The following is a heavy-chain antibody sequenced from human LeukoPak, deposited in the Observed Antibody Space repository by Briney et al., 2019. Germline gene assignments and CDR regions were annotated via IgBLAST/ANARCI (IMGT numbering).Heavy chain of an antibody. V-gene: IGHV3-15*01. D-gene: IGHD2-2*01. J-gene: IGHJ4*02. CDR2: IKSKTDGGTT. CDR3: TTDHRSTSCPTFG. Sequence: GGSLSLSCAASGFTFSNAWMSWVRQAPGKGLEWVGRIKSKTDGGTTDYAAPVKGRFTISRDDSKNTLYLQMNSLKTEDTAVYYCTTDHRSTSCPTFGWGQGTLVTVSS. CDR1: GFTFSNAW.